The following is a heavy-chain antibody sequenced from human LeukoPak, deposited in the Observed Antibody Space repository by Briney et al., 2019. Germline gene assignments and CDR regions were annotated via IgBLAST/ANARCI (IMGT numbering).Heavy chain of an antibody. V-gene: IGHV3-21*01. CDR2: ISSSSSYI. D-gene: IGHD3-9*01. J-gene: IGHJ6*02. CDR3: ARDNYDILTGRGYYYGMDV. Sequence: PGGSLRLSCAASGFTFSSYSMNWVRQAPGKGLEWVSSISSSSSYIYYADSVKGRFTISRDNAKNSLYLQMNSLRAEDTAVYYCARDNYDILTGRGYYYGMDVWGQGTTVTVSS. CDR1: GFTFSSYS.